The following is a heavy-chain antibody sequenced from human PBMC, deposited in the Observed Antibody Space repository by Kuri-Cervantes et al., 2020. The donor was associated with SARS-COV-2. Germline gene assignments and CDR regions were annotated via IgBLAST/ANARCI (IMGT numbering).Heavy chain of an antibody. CDR1: GYTLTELS. V-gene: IGHV1-24*01. CDR2: FDPEDGET. J-gene: IGHJ6*03. Sequence: ASVKVSCKVSGYTLTELSMHWVRQAPGKGLEWMGGFDPEDGETIYAQKFQGRVTMTEDTSTDTAYMELSSLRPEDTAVYYCATAPDLAYRTTGLTRPGGMDVWGKGTTVTVSS. D-gene: IGHD1-1*01. CDR3: ATAPDLAYRTTGLTRPGGMDV.